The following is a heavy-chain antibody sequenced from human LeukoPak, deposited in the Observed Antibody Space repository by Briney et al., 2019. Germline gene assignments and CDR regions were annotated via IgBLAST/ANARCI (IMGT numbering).Heavy chain of an antibody. CDR1: GFTFSSYG. D-gene: IGHD1-26*01. J-gene: IGHJ4*02. V-gene: IGHV3-30*18. CDR2: ISYDGSNK. CDR3: AKDSRRNSGSYLFDY. Sequence: GGSLRLSCAASGFTFSSYGMHWVRQAPGKGLEWVAVISYDGSNKYYADSVKGRFTISRDNSKNTLFLQMNSLRPEDTARFYCAKDSRRNSGSYLFDYWGQGNMVTVSS.